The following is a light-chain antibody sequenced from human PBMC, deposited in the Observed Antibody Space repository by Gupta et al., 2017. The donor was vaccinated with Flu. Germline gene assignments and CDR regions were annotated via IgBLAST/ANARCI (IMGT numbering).Light chain of an antibody. CDR2: DAS. Sequence: VERATLSCRASTSVSSYLAWYQQKPGQAPRLLIYDASNRATGIPARFSGRGSGTDFTLTISSLEPEDFAVYYCQQRSNWPPTFGKGTKVE. J-gene: IGKJ1*01. CDR3: QQRSNWPPT. CDR1: TSVSSY. V-gene: IGKV3-11*01.